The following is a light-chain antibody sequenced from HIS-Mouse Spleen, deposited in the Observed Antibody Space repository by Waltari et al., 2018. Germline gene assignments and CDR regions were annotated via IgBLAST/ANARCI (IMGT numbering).Light chain of an antibody. V-gene: IGLV2-14*01. J-gene: IGLJ2*01. CDR3: SSYTSSSTVV. CDR1: SSDVGGYNY. Sequence: QSALTQPASVSGSPGQSITIPCTGTSSDVGGYNYVSWYQQHPGKAPKLMIYQVSNRPSGVSIRFAGSKSGNTASLTISGLQAEDEADYYCSSYTSSSTVVFGGGTKLTVL. CDR2: QVS.